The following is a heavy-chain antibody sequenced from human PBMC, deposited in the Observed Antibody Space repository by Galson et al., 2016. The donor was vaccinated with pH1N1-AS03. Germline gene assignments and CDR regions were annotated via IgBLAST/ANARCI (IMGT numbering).Heavy chain of an antibody. J-gene: IGHJ4*02. V-gene: IGHV3-30*02. D-gene: IGHD3-16*01. Sequence: SLRLSCAASELTLTNYGMHWFRQGPGKGLGWVAFIAYDGSYVNYADFVKGRFTISRDSSKSTLYLQMNSLRPEDTAVYYCAKDCGLGGSHDDWGQGTLVTVSS. CDR2: IAYDGSYV. CDR1: ELTLTNYG. CDR3: AKDCGLGGSHDD.